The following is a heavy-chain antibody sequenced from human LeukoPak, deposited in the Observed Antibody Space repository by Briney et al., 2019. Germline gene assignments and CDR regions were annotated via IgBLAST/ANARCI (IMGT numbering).Heavy chain of an antibody. Sequence: SGGSLRLSCAASGFNFNNFAMSWVRQAPGKGLEWLSAMTGPADTTYYAESVKGRFTIPRDYSKSMVFLQMNSLRVEDTAIYYCAKGAEIDHWGQGTLVTVSS. J-gene: IGHJ4*02. CDR3: AKGAEIDH. V-gene: IGHV3-23*01. CDR1: GFNFNNFA. CDR2: MTGPADTT.